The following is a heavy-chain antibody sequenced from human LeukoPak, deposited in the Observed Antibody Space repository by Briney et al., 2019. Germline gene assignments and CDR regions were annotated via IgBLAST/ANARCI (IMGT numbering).Heavy chain of an antibody. CDR3: ARGHVVLRYFDWLFPFDY. V-gene: IGHV4-34*01. D-gene: IGHD3-9*01. CDR1: GGSFSGYY. J-gene: IGHJ4*02. CDR2: INHSGST. Sequence: SETLSLTCAVYGGSFSGYYWSWIRQPPGKGLEWIGEINHSGSTNYNPSLKSRVTISVDTSKNQFSLKPSSVTAADTAVYYCARGHVVLRYFDWLFPFDYWGQGTLVTVSS.